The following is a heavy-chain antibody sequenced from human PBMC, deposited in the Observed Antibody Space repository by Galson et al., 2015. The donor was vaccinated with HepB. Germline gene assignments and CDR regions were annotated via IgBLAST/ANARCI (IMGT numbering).Heavy chain of an antibody. J-gene: IGHJ4*02. CDR1: GFTFSSYN. Sequence: SLRLSCAASGFTFSSYNMHWVRQAPGKGLEWVTLISYDGSKKYYVDSVKGRLTISRDNSKNTLYLQMNSLRAEDTAVYYCAKDPYYYDSSGYLGDWGQGTLVTVSS. D-gene: IGHD3-22*01. V-gene: IGHV3-30*18. CDR2: ISYDGSKK. CDR3: AKDPYYYDSSGYLGD.